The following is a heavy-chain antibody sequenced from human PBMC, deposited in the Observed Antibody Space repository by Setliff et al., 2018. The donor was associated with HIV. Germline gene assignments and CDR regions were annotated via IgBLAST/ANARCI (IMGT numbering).Heavy chain of an antibody. D-gene: IGHD6-6*01. CDR3: ARIPGSSSEGGWFDP. CDR1: GFTFSSNW. J-gene: IGHJ5*02. Sequence: PGGSLRLSCVASGFTFSSNWLSWVRQAPGKGLEWVANIKQDGSEKYYVDSVKGRFTISRDDAKNSLFLQMNSLRADDTAVYYCARIPGSSSEGGWFDPWGQGTLVTV. V-gene: IGHV3-7*03. CDR2: IKQDGSEK.